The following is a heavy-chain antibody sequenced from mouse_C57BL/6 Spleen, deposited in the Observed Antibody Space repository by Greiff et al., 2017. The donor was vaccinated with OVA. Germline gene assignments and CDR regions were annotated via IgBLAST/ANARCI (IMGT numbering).Heavy chain of an antibody. Sequence: QVQLKQPGAELVRPGSSVKLSCKASGYTFTSYWMHWVKQRPIQGLEWIGNIDPSDSETHYNQKFKDKATLTVDKSSSTAYMQLSSLTSEDSAVYYCAREDYYGSRYFDDWGPGTTLTVSS. D-gene: IGHD1-1*01. CDR3: AREDYYGSRYFDD. J-gene: IGHJ2*01. V-gene: IGHV1-52*01. CDR2: IDPSDSET. CDR1: GYTFTSYW.